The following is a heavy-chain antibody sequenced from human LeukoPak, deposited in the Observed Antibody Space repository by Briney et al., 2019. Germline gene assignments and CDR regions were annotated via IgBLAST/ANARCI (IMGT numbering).Heavy chain of an antibody. J-gene: IGHJ4*02. CDR2: ISYDGSNK. CDR3: ATPQQLEGYFDY. V-gene: IGHV3-30-3*01. Sequence: PGGSLRLSCAASGFTFSSYAMHWVRQAPGKGLEWVAVISYDGSNKYYADSVKGRFTISRDNSKNTLYLQMNSLRAEDTAVYYCATPQQLEGYFDYWGQGTLVTVSS. CDR1: GFTFSSYA. D-gene: IGHD6-13*01.